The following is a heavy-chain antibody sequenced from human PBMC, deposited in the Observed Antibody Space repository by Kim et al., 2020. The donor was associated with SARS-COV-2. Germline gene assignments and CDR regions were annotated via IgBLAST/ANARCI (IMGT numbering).Heavy chain of an antibody. V-gene: IGHV4-31*03. CDR3: ARLSSNLYYYYIDF. D-gene: IGHD6-6*01. CDR1: GGSINSGGRN. Sequence: SETLSLTCTVAGGSINSGGRNWSWIRRRPGQGLESIGYITYSGTTYHNPSLQSRSTFSVDTSKNQFSLKLSSVTAADTAVYYCARLSSNLYYYYIDFWG. CDR2: ITYSGTT. J-gene: IGHJ6*03.